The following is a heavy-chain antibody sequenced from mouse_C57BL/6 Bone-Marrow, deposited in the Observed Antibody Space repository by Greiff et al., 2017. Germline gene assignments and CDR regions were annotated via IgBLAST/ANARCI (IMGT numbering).Heavy chain of an antibody. V-gene: IGHV1-55*01. J-gene: IGHJ1*03. CDR3: ARHYYSNYWYFDV. CDR2: IYPGSGST. Sequence: QVQLQQPGAELVKPGASVKMSCKASGYTFTSYWITWVKQRPGQGLEWIGDIYPGSGSTNYNEKFKSKATLTVDTSSRTAYRKLSSLTSEDSAVYYGARHYYSNYWYFDVGGTGTTVTVSS. D-gene: IGHD2-5*01. CDR1: GYTFTSYW.